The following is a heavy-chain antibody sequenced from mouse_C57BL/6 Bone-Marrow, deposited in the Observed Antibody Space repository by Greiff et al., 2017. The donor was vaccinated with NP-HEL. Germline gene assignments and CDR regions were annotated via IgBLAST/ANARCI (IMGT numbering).Heavy chain of an antibody. CDR1: GYSITSGYY. CDR3: ARGGYYGSREYYFDY. J-gene: IGHJ2*01. V-gene: IGHV3-6*01. D-gene: IGHD1-1*01. Sequence: VQLKESGPGLVKPSQSLSLTCSVTGYSITSGYYWNWIRQFPGNKLEWMGYISYDGSNNYNPSLKNRISITRDTSKNQFFLKLNSVTTEDTATYYCARGGYYGSREYYFDYWGQGTTLTVSS. CDR2: ISYDGSN.